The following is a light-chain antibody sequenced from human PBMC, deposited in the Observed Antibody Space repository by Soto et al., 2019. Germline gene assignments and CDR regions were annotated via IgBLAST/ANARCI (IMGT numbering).Light chain of an antibody. CDR3: QQYKNWPPYT. CDR2: DTS. CDR1: QSVSSS. V-gene: IGKV3-15*01. J-gene: IGKJ2*01. Sequence: EIVLTQSPGTLSLSPGERATLSCRASQSVSSSLAWYQQKPGQAPRLLIYDTSTRATTIPARFSGSGSGTEFTLTISGLQSEDSAVYYCQQYKNWPPYTFGQGTKVDNK.